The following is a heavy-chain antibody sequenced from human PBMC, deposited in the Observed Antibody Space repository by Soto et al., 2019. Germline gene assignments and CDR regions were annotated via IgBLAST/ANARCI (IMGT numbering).Heavy chain of an antibody. CDR2: ISYDGSNK. Sequence: TGGSLRLSCAASGFTFSSYAMHWVRQAPGKGLEWVAVISYDGSNKYYADSVKGRFTISRDNSKNTLYLQMNSLRAEDTAVYYCARDLHSYGSGSYTHPHYYYYYGMDVWGQGTTVTVSS. V-gene: IGHV3-30-3*01. D-gene: IGHD3-10*01. CDR3: ARDLHSYGSGSYTHPHYYYYYGMDV. J-gene: IGHJ6*02. CDR1: GFTFSSYA.